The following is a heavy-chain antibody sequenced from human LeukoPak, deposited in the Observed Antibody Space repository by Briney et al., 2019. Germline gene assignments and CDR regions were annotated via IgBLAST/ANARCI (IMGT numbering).Heavy chain of an antibody. D-gene: IGHD3-10*02. CDR1: GFTFSSYE. J-gene: IGHJ6*04. CDR3: AELGITMIGGV. V-gene: IGHV3-48*03. Sequence: GGSLRLSCAASGFTFSSYEMNWVRQAPGKGLEWVSYISSSGSTIYYAGSVKGRCTISRDNAKNSLYLQMNSLRAEDTAVYYCAELGITMIGGVWGKGTTVTISS. CDR2: ISSSGSTI.